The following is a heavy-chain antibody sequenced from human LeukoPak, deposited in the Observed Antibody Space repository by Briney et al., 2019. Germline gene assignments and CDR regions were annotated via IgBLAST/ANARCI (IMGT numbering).Heavy chain of an antibody. D-gene: IGHD3-10*01. J-gene: IGHJ6*03. CDR1: GFTFSSYG. Sequence: GGSLRLSCAASGFTFSSYGMSWVRQAPGKGLEWVANIKQDGSEKYYVDSVKGRFTISRDNAKNSLYLQMNSLRAEDTAVYYCARDQGYGSGSYYMDVWGKGTTVTISS. V-gene: IGHV3-7*01. CDR3: ARDQGYGSGSYYMDV. CDR2: IKQDGSEK.